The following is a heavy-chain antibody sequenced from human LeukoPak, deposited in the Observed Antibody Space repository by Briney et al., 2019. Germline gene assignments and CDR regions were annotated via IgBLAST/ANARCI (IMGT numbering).Heavy chain of an antibody. D-gene: IGHD2-2*01. J-gene: IGHJ6*03. CDR1: GFTFSNYA. CDR3: GKARRACSSNICYRFVFFYYYMDA. V-gene: IGHV3-23*01. CDR2: ISGSGGGT. Sequence: PGGSLRLSCAASGFTFSNYAMSWVRQAPGKGLEWVSRISGSGGGTHYADSVKGRFSISRDNSKNTLYLQMNSLRGEDTAAYYCGKARRACSSNICYRFVFFYYYMDAWGKGTTVTAS.